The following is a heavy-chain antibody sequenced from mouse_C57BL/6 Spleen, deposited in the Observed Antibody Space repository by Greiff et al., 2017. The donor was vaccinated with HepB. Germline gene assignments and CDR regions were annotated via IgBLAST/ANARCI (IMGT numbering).Heavy chain of an antibody. J-gene: IGHJ4*01. D-gene: IGHD2-3*01. CDR1: GFTFSDYY. CDR2: INYDGSST. CDR3: ARAGGYYDYYAMDY. V-gene: IGHV5-16*01. Sequence: EVKLVESEGGLVQPGSSMKLSCTASGFTFSDYYMAWVRQVPEKGLEWVANINYDGSSTYYLDSLKSRFIISRDNAKNILYLQMSSLKSEDTATYYCARAGGYYDYYAMDYWGQGTSVTVSS.